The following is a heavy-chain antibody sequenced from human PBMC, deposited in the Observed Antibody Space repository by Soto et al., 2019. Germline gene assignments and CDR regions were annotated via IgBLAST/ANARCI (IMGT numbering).Heavy chain of an antibody. CDR3: ARGYDFWSGYYPSYFDY. CDR2: IIPIFGTA. V-gene: IGHV1-69*06. J-gene: IGHJ4*02. D-gene: IGHD3-3*01. Sequence: QVQLVQSGAEVKKPGSSVKVSCKASGGTFSSYAISWVRQAPGQGLERMGGIIPIFGTANYAQKFQGRVTITADKSTSTAYMELSSLRSEDTAVYYCARGYDFWSGYYPSYFDYWGQGTLVTVSS. CDR1: GGTFSSYA.